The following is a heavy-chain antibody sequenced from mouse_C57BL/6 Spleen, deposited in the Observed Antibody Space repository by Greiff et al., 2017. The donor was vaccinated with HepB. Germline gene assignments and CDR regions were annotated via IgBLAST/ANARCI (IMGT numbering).Heavy chain of an antibody. CDR2: ISDGGSYT. CDR1: GFTFSSYA. J-gene: IGHJ1*03. V-gene: IGHV5-4*01. CDR3: ARALKYFDV. D-gene: IGHD1-3*01. Sequence: VQLKESGGGLVKPGGSLKLSCAASGFTFSSYAMSWVRQTPEKRLEWVATISDGGSYTYYPDNVKGRFTISRDNAKNNLYLQMSHLKSEDTAMYYCARALKYFDVWGTGTTVTVSS.